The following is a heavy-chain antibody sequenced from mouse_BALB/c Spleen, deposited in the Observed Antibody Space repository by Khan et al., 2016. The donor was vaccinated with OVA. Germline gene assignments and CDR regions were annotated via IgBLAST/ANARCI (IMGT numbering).Heavy chain of an antibody. CDR1: GYSITSYYA. J-gene: IGHJ2*01. Sequence: EVQLQESGPGLVKPSQSLSLTCTVTGYSITSYYAWNWIRQFPGNNLEWMGYISYSGNTKYTPSLKSRISITRDTSKNQFFLQLNSVTIEDTATYYCARIKGGDFDYWGQGTTLTVSS. CDR2: ISYSGNT. CDR3: ARIKGGDFDY. V-gene: IGHV3-2*02.